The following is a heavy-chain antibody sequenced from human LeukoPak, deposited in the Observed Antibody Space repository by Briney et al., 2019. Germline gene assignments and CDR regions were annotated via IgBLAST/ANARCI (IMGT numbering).Heavy chain of an antibody. V-gene: IGHV1-69*13. CDR2: IIPIFGTA. CDR3: ARLNGIAVEGNWNTEDDY. Sequence: GASVKVSCKASGGTFSSYAISWVRQAPGQGLEWMGGIIPIFGTANYAQKFQGRVTITADESTSTAYMELSSLRSEDTAVYYCARLNGIAVEGNWNTEDDYWGQGTLVTVSS. J-gene: IGHJ4*02. D-gene: IGHD6-19*01. CDR1: GGTFSSYA.